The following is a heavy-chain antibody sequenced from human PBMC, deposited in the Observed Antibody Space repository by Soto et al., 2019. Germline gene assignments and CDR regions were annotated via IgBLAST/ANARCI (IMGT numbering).Heavy chain of an antibody. V-gene: IGHV3-23*01. CDR3: AKDRLAGNFDY. CDR1: GFTFNNYA. J-gene: IGHJ4*02. CDR2: ISATGCST. Sequence: HPGGSLRLSCAASGFTFNNYAMNWVRQAPGKGLEWVATISATGCSTYYADSVKGRFTISRDNSKNTLYLQMNGLRVEDTAVYYCAKDRLAGNFDYWGQGTQVTAPQ.